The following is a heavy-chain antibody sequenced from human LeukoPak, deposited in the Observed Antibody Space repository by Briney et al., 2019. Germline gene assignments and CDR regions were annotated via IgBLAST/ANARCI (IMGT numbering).Heavy chain of an antibody. CDR1: GGSLRSYS. J-gene: IGHJ4*02. Sequence: SETLSLTCTVSGGSLRSYSWTWIRQPAGKGPEWIGRIFSSGSTNCNPSLKSRVTMSVDTSKNQFSLKLGSVTAADTAVYFCARGSREDSSGYYLFGSWGQGTLVTVSS. CDR3: ARGSREDSSGYYLFGS. D-gene: IGHD3-22*01. V-gene: IGHV4-4*07. CDR2: IFSSGST.